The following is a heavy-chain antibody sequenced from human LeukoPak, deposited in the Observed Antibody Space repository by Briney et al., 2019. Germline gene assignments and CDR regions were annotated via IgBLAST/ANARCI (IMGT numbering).Heavy chain of an antibody. V-gene: IGHV4-39*07. Sequence: SETLSLTCTVSGGSISSSSYYWGWIRQPPGKGLEWIGSIYYSGSTNYNPSLKSRATISVDTSKNQFSLQLSSVTAADTAVYYCARGSNIFDNWGQGTLVTVSS. CDR1: GGSISSSSYY. CDR2: IYYSGST. CDR3: ARGSNIFDN. D-gene: IGHD2-2*01. J-gene: IGHJ4*02.